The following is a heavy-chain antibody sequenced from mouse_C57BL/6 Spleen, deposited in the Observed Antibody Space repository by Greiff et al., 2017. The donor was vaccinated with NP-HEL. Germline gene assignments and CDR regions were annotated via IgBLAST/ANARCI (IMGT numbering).Heavy chain of an antibody. J-gene: IGHJ3*01. Sequence: SGAELVRPGASVTLSCKASGYTFTDYEMHWVKQTPVHGLEWIGAIDPETGGTAYNQKFKGKAILTADKSSSTAYMELRSLTSEDSAVYYCTKQLRLWFAYWGQGTLVTVSA. CDR2: IDPETGGT. V-gene: IGHV1-15*01. CDR3: TKQLRLWFAY. D-gene: IGHD3-2*02. CDR1: GYTFTDYE.